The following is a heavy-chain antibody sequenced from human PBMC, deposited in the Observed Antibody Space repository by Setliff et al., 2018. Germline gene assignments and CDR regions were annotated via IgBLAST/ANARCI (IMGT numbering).Heavy chain of an antibody. J-gene: IGHJ4*02. V-gene: IGHV3-30*02. Sequence: PGGSLRLSWAASGFNFSSFGMHWVRQTPGKGLEWIGHIRFDGRKQNYADSVTGRFTISRDNSKSTVYLLLNGLTVDDTAMYYCAKFSRYTDSQGEFDFWGQGALVTVSS. CDR3: AKFSRYTDSQGEFDF. CDR2: IRFDGRKQ. CDR1: GFNFSSFG. D-gene: IGHD1-20*01.